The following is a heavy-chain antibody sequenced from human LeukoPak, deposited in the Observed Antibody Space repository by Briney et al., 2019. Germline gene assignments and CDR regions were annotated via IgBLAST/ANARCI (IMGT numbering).Heavy chain of an antibody. CDR3: ARSIGLHFDY. CDR2: IYYSGST. D-gene: IGHD5-18*01. V-gene: IGHV4-59*01. J-gene: IGHJ4*02. Sequence: SETLSLTCTVSGGSISSYYWSWIRQPPGKGLEWIGYIYYSGSTNYNPSLKSRVTISVDTSKNQFSLKLSSVTAADTAVYYCARSIGLHFDYWGQGTLVTVSS. CDR1: GGSISSYY.